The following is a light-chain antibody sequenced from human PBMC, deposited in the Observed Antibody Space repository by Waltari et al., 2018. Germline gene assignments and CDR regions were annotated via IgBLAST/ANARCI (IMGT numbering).Light chain of an antibody. CDR2: LNN. V-gene: IGLV1-40*01. CDR1: SPNIGAAYD. Sequence: QSVLAQPPSVSGAPGQRVTIPCTGSSPNIGAAYDVHWYQPLTGTAPKLLIYLNNHRPAGGPARVSDAPSGTSASLAITRLQAEDEADYYCQSYDSSLSGVVFGGGTKVTVL. J-gene: IGLJ2*01. CDR3: QSYDSSLSGVV.